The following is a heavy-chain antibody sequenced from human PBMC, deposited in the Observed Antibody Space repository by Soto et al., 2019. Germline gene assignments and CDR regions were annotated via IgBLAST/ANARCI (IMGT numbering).Heavy chain of an antibody. V-gene: IGHV1-8*01. D-gene: IGHD2-2*01. CDR1: GYTFTSHD. J-gene: IGHJ5*02. Sequence: QVQLVQSGAEVKKPGASVKVSCKASGYTFTSHDINWMRQATGQGLESMGWMNPNSGHTNYAQKFQGRVTMTRETSISTAYMELTNLRSEDTAIYYCASDMSTTWGQGTLVTVSS. CDR3: ASDMSTT. CDR2: MNPNSGHT.